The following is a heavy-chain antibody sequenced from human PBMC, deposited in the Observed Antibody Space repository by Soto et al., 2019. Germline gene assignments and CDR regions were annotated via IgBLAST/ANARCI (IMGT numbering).Heavy chain of an antibody. J-gene: IGHJ4*02. Sequence: SVKVSCKASGGTFSSYAISWVRQAPGQGLEWMGGIIPIFGTANYAQKFQGRVTITADESTSTAYMELSSLRSEDTAVYYCASLVDPQYYDSSGYLLDYWGQGTLVTVSS. CDR2: IIPIFGTA. CDR3: ASLVDPQYYDSSGYLLDY. V-gene: IGHV1-69*13. CDR1: GGTFSSYA. D-gene: IGHD3-22*01.